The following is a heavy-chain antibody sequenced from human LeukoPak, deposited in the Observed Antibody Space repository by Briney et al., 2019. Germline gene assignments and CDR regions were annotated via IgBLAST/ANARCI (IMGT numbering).Heavy chain of an antibody. CDR3: ARPREQWLGNDAFDM. D-gene: IGHD6-19*01. Sequence: SETLSLTCTVSGGSISTGGYYWSWIRQHPGKGLEWIACIYYSGSTYYNPSLKSRITISVDTSKNQFPLKLSSVTAADTAVYYCARPREQWLGNDAFDMWGQGTMVTVSS. CDR1: GGSISTGGYY. J-gene: IGHJ3*02. CDR2: IYYSGST. V-gene: IGHV4-31*03.